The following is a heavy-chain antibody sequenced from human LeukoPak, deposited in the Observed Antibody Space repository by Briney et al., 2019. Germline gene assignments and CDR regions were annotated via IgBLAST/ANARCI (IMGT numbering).Heavy chain of an antibody. D-gene: IGHD5-18*01. Sequence: SETLSLTCTVSGGSISSSSYYWGWIRQPPGKGLEWIGYIYYSGSTNYNPSLKSRVTISVDTSKNQFSLKLSSVTAADTAVYYCARVPYASKWLEPYYYGMDVWGQGTTVTVSS. V-gene: IGHV4-61*05. CDR1: GGSISSSSYY. CDR2: IYYSGST. J-gene: IGHJ6*02. CDR3: ARVPYASKWLEPYYYGMDV.